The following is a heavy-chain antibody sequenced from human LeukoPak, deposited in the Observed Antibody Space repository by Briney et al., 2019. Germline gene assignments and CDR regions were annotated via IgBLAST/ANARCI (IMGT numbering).Heavy chain of an antibody. CDR2: IYHSGST. J-gene: IGHJ4*02. CDR1: GGSISSGGYS. V-gene: IGHV4-30-2*05. Sequence: MPSETLSLTCAVSGGSISSGGYSWSWIRQPPGKGLEWIGYIYHSGSTYYNPSLKSRITMSIDTSKNQFSLKLSSVAAADTAVYYCARVKYYSDSSNYDYYFDYWGQGTLVTVSS. CDR3: ARVKYYSDSSNYDYYFDY. D-gene: IGHD3-22*01.